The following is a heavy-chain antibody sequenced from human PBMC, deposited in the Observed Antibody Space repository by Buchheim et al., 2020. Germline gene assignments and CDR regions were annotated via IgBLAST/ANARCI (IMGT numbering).Heavy chain of an antibody. V-gene: IGHV4-61*02. CDR1: GSSISSGSYY. J-gene: IGHJ4*02. CDR3: AASSFLDTAMVFDY. CDR2: IYATGST. D-gene: IGHD5-18*01. Sequence: QVQLQESGPGLVKPSQTLSLTCTVSGSSISSGSYYWTWIRQPAGKGLEWIGRIYATGSTHYHSSLKSRVSISLATSKNQFSLTLSSVTAADTAVYYCAASSFLDTAMVFDYWGRGAL.